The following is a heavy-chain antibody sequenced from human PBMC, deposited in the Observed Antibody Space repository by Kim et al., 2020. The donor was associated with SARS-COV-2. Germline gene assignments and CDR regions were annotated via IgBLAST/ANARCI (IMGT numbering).Heavy chain of an antibody. J-gene: IGHJ4*02. Sequence: SETLSLTCAVYGGSFSGYYWSWIRQPPGKGLEWIGEVNHRGSTNYNPSLKSRVTISVDTSRNQFSLKLSSVTAADTAVYYCARAEMATIYNWGQGTLGTVSS. CDR2: VNHRGST. V-gene: IGHV4-34*01. CDR3: ARAEMATIYN. CDR1: GGSFSGYY. D-gene: IGHD5-12*01.